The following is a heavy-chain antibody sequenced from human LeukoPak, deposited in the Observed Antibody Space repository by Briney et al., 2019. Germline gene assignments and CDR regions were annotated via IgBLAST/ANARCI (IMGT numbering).Heavy chain of an antibody. CDR2: IKQDGSEK. CDR1: GFTFSRYW. CDR3: ARTGQGVVVVPVATFDY. J-gene: IGHJ4*02. V-gene: IGHV3-7*01. D-gene: IGHD2-2*01. Sequence: GGSLRLSCAASGFTFSRYWMSWVRQAPGKGLEWVANIKQDGSEKYYVDSVKGRFIISRDNAKNSLYLQMNSLRAEDTAVYYCARTGQGVVVVPVATFDYWGQGTLVTVSS.